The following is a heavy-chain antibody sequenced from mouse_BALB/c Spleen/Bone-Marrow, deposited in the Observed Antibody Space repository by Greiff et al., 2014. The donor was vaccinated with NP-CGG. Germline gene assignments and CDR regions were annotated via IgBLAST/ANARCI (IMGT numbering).Heavy chain of an antibody. Sequence: VQLVESGAELMKPGASVKISYKATGYTFSRYWIEWVKQRPGHGLEWIGEILPGSGSTNYNEKFKGKATFTADTSSNTAYMQLSSLTSEDSAVYYCARNYGNYVWFANWGQGTLVTVSA. D-gene: IGHD2-1*01. J-gene: IGHJ3*01. CDR2: ILPGSGST. CDR1: GYTFSRYW. V-gene: IGHV1-9*01. CDR3: ARNYGNYVWFAN.